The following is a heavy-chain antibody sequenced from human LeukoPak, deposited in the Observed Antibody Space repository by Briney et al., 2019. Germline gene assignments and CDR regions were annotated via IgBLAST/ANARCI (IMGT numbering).Heavy chain of an antibody. D-gene: IGHD2-2*01. Sequence: ASVKVSCKASTYTFTSYGISWVRQAPGQGLEWMGWNSAYNGNTNYAQKLQGRVTMTTDTSTSTAYMELRSLRSDDTAVYYCARDEFVVPAAMYEGGFDYWGQGTLVTVSS. V-gene: IGHV1-18*01. J-gene: IGHJ4*02. CDR3: ARDEFVVPAAMYEGGFDY. CDR2: NSAYNGNT. CDR1: TYTFTSYG.